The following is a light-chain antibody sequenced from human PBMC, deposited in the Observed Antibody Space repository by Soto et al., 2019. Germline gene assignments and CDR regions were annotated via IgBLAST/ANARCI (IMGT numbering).Light chain of an antibody. Sequence: QSVLTQPPSASGTPGQRVSISCSGSSSNIGSNTVNWYQQLPGTAPKLLIYTNNQRPSGVPDRFSGSKSGTSASLAISGLRSVDEAHYYCATWDDSLNAVVFGGGTKLTVL. V-gene: IGLV1-44*01. CDR1: SSNIGSNT. CDR3: ATWDDSLNAVV. J-gene: IGLJ2*01. CDR2: TNN.